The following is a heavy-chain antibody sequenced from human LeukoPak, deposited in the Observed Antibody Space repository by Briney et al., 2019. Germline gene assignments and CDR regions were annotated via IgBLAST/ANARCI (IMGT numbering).Heavy chain of an antibody. CDR2: ISSSSSTI. CDR3: ARDASYYDSSGFEANY. CDR1: GFTFSSYS. J-gene: IGHJ4*02. V-gene: IGHV3-48*01. Sequence: PGGSLRLSCAASGFTFSSYSMNWVRQAPGKGLEWVSYISSSSSTIYYADSVKGRFTISRDNAKNSLYLQMNSLRAEDTAVYYCARDASYYDSSGFEANYWGQGTLVTVSS. D-gene: IGHD3-22*01.